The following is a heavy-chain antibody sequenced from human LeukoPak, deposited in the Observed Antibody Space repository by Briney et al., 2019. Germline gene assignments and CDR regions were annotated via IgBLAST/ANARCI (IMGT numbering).Heavy chain of an antibody. V-gene: IGHV3-23*01. Sequence: SCKASGFTFSSHAMSWVRQAPGKGLEWVSAISGSGGSTYYADSVKGRFTISRDKSKNTLYLQMNSLRAEDTAVYYCAKGLAVAGHFDYWGQGTLVTVSS. CDR2: ISGSGGST. CDR1: GFTFSSHA. J-gene: IGHJ4*02. CDR3: AKGLAVAGHFDY. D-gene: IGHD6-19*01.